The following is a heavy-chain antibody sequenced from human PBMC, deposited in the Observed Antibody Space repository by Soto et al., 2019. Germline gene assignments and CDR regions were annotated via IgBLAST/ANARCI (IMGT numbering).Heavy chain of an antibody. Sequence: PGGSLRLSCAASGFTFNKYDMHWVRQATGKGLEWVSAIGTAGDTYYPGSVKGRFTISRDNAKNSLYLQMNSLRAGDTAVYYCARVGGVFTSVDYFMDVWGKGTTVTVSS. V-gene: IGHV3-13*01. CDR3: ARVGGVFTSVDYFMDV. CDR2: IGTAGDT. D-gene: IGHD1-26*01. CDR1: GFTFNKYD. J-gene: IGHJ6*03.